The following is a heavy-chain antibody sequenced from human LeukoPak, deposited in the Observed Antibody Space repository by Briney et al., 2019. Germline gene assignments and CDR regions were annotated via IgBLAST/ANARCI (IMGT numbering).Heavy chain of an antibody. Sequence: ASVKVSCKASGGTFSSYAISWVRQAPGQRLEWMGGIIPIFGTANYAQKFQGRVTITADKSTSTAYMELSSLRSEDTAVYYCARNGDYKPFDYWGQGTLVTVSS. CDR3: ARNGDYKPFDY. CDR1: GGTFSSYA. CDR2: IIPIFGTA. J-gene: IGHJ4*02. D-gene: IGHD4-17*01. V-gene: IGHV1-69*06.